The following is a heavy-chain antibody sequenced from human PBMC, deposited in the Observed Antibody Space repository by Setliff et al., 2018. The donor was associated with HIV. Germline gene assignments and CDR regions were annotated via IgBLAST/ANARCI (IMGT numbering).Heavy chain of an antibody. CDR2: IYFSGHT. CDR1: GGSISSSNW. D-gene: IGHD3-3*01. Sequence: PSETLSLTCAVSGGSISSSNWWSWVRQPPGKGLEWIGEIYFSGHTNYNPSLKGRVTISVDTSKNQLSLKLTSMTAADTAVYYCARSQPDTIFGVVVFDSWGQGTLVTVSS. CDR3: ARSQPDTIFGVVVFDS. J-gene: IGHJ4*02. V-gene: IGHV4-4*02.